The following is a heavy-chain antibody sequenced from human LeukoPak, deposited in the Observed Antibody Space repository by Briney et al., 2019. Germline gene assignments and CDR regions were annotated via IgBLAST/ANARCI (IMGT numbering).Heavy chain of an antibody. J-gene: IGHJ3*02. Sequence: GGSLRLSCAASGFTFSNAWMSWVRQAPGKGLEWVGRIKSKTDGGTTDYAAPVKGRFTISRDDSKNTLYLQMNSLKTEDTAVYYCTTHIPYDILTGYTDAFDIWGQGTMATVSS. V-gene: IGHV3-15*01. CDR1: GFTFSNAW. CDR3: TTHIPYDILTGYTDAFDI. CDR2: IKSKTDGGTT. D-gene: IGHD3-9*01.